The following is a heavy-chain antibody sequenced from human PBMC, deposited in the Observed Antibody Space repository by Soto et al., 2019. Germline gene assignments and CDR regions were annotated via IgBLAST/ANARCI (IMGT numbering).Heavy chain of an antibody. J-gene: IGHJ6*02. CDR2: IYYSGST. Sequence: SETLYISSTVSGGSISSGDYYWSWIRQPPGKGLEWIGYIYYSGSTYYNPSLKSRVTISVDTSKNQFSLKLSSVTAADTAVYYCARVGRYCSGGSCYPGVLYYYYGMDVWGQGTTVTVSS. D-gene: IGHD2-15*01. CDR1: GGSISSGDYY. CDR3: ARVGRYCSGGSCYPGVLYYYYGMDV. V-gene: IGHV4-30-4*01.